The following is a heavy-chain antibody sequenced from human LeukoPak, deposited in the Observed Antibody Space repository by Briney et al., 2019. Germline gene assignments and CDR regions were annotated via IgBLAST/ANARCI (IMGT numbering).Heavy chain of an antibody. V-gene: IGHV3-30*18. CDR2: ISYDGSNK. Sequence: GRSLRPSCAASGFTFSSYGMHWVRQAPGKGLEWVAVISYDGSNKYSADSVKGRFTISRDNSMHTLYLQMNSLRDEDTAVYYCAQAWRWLQLNYWGQGTLVTVSS. J-gene: IGHJ4*02. CDR3: AQAWRWLQLNY. CDR1: GFTFSSYG. D-gene: IGHD5-24*01.